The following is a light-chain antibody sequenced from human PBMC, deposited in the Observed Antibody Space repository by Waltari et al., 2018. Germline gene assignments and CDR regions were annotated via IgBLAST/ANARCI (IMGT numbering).Light chain of an antibody. Sequence: QSALTQPPSASGSPGQSVTISCTGTSSDVGAYNTVPWYQQYPGKAPNLRIYEVSERPSGVPDRFYASKSGNAASLTVSGLQAEDEADYYCSSYAGYDILVFGGGTRLTVL. J-gene: IGLJ2*01. CDR1: SSDVGAYNT. CDR2: EVS. CDR3: SSYAGYDILV. V-gene: IGLV2-8*01.